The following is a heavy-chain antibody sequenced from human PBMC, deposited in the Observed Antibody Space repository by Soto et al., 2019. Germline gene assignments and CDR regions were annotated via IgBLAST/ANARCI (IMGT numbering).Heavy chain of an antibody. Sequence: ASVKVSCKASGYTFSTYGITWVRQAPGQGLDSMGWINPFKGDTNSAARFQDRVTMTTDTSTRTAYMELRSLRSDDTAVYYCARVKVPAAILGAFDLWGQGTLVTVS. CDR2: INPFKGDT. V-gene: IGHV1-18*01. CDR1: GYTFSTYG. J-gene: IGHJ3*01. D-gene: IGHD2-2*02. CDR3: ARVKVPAAILGAFDL.